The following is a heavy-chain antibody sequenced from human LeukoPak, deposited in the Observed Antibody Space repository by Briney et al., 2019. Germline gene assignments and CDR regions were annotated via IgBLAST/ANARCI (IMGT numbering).Heavy chain of an antibody. V-gene: IGHV3-21*01. Sequence: GSLRLSCAASGFTFSSYSMNWVRQAPGKGLEWVSSISSSSSYLYQADSVKGRFTISRDNAKNSLYLQMNSLRAEDTAVYYCARGTYGGNSNAFDIWGQGTMVTVSS. J-gene: IGHJ3*02. D-gene: IGHD4-23*01. CDR2: ISSSSSYL. CDR3: ARGTYGGNSNAFDI. CDR1: GFTFSSYS.